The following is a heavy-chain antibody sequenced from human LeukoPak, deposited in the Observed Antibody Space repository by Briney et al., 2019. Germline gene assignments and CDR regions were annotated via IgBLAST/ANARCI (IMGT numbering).Heavy chain of an antibody. Sequence: SETLSLTCTVSGGSISSYYWSWIRQPPGKGLEWIAYIYYSGSTNYNPSLKSRVSISVDTSKNQFSLKLSSVTAADTAVYYCARGRGYSYGYAPNYYYYMDVWGKGTTVTVSS. V-gene: IGHV4-59*12. D-gene: IGHD5-18*01. CDR3: ARGRGYSYGYAPNYYYYMDV. J-gene: IGHJ6*03. CDR1: GGSISSYY. CDR2: IYYSGST.